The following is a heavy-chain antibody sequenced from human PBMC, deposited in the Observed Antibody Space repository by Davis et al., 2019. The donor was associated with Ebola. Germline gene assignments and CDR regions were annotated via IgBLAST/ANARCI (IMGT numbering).Heavy chain of an antibody. D-gene: IGHD3-10*02. CDR2: IYPGDSDT. CDR1: GYSFTSYW. CDR3: ARRGSTMFNWFDP. Sequence: NVSCMGSGYSFTSYWIGWVRQMPGKGLEWMGIIYPGDSDTRYSPSFQGQVTISADKSISTAYLQWSSLKASDTAMYYCARRGSTMFNWFDPWGQGTLVTVSS. V-gene: IGHV5-51*01. J-gene: IGHJ5*02.